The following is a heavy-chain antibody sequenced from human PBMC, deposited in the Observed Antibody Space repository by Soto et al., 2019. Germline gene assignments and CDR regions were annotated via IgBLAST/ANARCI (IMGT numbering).Heavy chain of an antibody. V-gene: IGHV4-31*03. Sequence: SETLSLTCTVSGGSLSSGGSNWNWIRQHPGEGLEWIGYITYSGVSYSIPSLKSRVTMSVDTSKNQFSLRLASVTTADTAVYYCARDSGASLRFFDYWGQGTPVTVSS. CDR1: GGSLSSGGSN. CDR2: ITYSGVS. CDR3: ARDSGASLRFFDY. D-gene: IGHD7-27*01. J-gene: IGHJ4*02.